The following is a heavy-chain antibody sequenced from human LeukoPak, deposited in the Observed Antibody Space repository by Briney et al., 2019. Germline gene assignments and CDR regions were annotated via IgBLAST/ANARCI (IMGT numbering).Heavy chain of an antibody. D-gene: IGHD2-2*01. CDR3: ARSPVSSPTGHYFDY. V-gene: IGHV4-31*03. J-gene: IGHJ4*02. CDR2: IYYSGST. CDR1: GGSINRGGYY. Sequence: SETLSLTCTVSGGSINRGGYYWSWIHQHPGKGLEWIGYIYYSGSTYYNPSLKSRLTISVDTSKNQFSLKLTSVTAADTAVYYCARSPVSSPTGHYFDYWGQGTLVTVSS.